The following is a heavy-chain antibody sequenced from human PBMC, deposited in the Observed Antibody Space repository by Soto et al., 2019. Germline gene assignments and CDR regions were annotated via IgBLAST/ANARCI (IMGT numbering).Heavy chain of an antibody. D-gene: IGHD2-15*01. Sequence: QVQLVQSGAEVKKPGASVKVSCKASGYTFTSYAMHWVRQAPGRRLEWMGWLNAGNGNTKYSQKFQGRVTITRDTSASTAYMELSSLRSEDTAVYYCARGPGGPDGPGDYWGQGTLVTVSS. V-gene: IGHV1-3*01. CDR2: LNAGNGNT. CDR1: GYTFTSYA. CDR3: ARGPGGPDGPGDY. J-gene: IGHJ4*02.